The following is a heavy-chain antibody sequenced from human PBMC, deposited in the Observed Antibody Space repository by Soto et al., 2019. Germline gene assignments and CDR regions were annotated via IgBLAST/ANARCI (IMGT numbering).Heavy chain of an antibody. CDR3: AKGLRYFDWLFPDY. J-gene: IGHJ4*02. V-gene: IGHV3-23*01. D-gene: IGHD3-9*01. Sequence: GGSLRLSCAASGFTFSSYAMSWVRQAPGKGLEWVSAISGSGGSTYYADSVKSRFTISRDNSKNTLYLQMNSLRAEDTAVYYCAKGLRYFDWLFPDYWGQGTLVTVSS. CDR2: ISGSGGST. CDR1: GFTFSSYA.